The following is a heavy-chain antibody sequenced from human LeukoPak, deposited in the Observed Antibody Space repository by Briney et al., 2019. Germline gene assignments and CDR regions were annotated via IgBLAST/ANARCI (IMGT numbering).Heavy chain of an antibody. D-gene: IGHD3-22*01. V-gene: IGHV3-23*01. CDR1: GITFNNYA. CDR2: ISGSAHKI. J-gene: IGHJ4*02. CDR3: AKGHYDSSGYTYSD. Sequence: GGSLRLSCVAYGITFNNYAVSWVRQAPEKGLDWVSVISGSAHKIRYADSVKGRFTISRDNSKNTLYLQMNSLRAEDTAVYYCAKGHYDSSGYTYSDWGQGTLVTVSS.